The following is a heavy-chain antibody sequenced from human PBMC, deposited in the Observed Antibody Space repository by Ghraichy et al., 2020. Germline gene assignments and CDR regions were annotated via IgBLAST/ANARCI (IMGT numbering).Heavy chain of an antibody. V-gene: IGHV4-61*01. CDR1: GGSVSSGSYY. CDR2: IYYSGST. J-gene: IGHJ5*02. D-gene: IGHD3-16*02. CDR3: ARGRNDYVWGSYRRGCWFDP. Sequence: SETLSLTCTVSGGSVSSGSYYWSWIRQPPGKGLEWIGYIYYSGSTNYNPSLKSRVTISVDTSKNQFSLKLSSVTAADTAVYYCARGRNDYVWGSYRRGCWFDPWGQGTLVTVSS.